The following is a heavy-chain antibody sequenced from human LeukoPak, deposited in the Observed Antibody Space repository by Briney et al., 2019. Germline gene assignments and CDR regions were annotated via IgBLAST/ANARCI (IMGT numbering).Heavy chain of an antibody. J-gene: IGHJ5*02. CDR2: MYYSGNT. Sequence: SETLSLTCTVSGGSISSTGYYWGWIRQPPGKGLEWIGCMYYSGNTYYNPSLKSRVTISVDTSKNQFSLKLSSVTAADTAVYYCAKHVRRDGYKRSSAAGWFDPWGRGTLVTVSP. V-gene: IGHV4-39*07. CDR3: AKHVRRDGYKRSSAAGWFDP. CDR1: GGSISSTGYY. D-gene: IGHD5-24*01.